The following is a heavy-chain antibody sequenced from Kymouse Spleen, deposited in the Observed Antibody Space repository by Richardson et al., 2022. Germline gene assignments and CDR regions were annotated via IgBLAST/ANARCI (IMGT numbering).Heavy chain of an antibody. CDR3: ASYGSGSRVFDY. Sequence: QVQLQQWGAGLLKPSETLSLTCAVYGGSFSGYYWSWIRQPPGKGLEWIGEINHSGSTNYNPSLKSRVTISVDTSKNQFSLKLSSVTAADTAVYYCASYGSGSRVFDYWGQGTLVTVSS. CDR2: INHSGST. J-gene: IGHJ4*02. D-gene: IGHD3-10*01. V-gene: IGHV4-34*01. CDR1: GGSFSGYY.